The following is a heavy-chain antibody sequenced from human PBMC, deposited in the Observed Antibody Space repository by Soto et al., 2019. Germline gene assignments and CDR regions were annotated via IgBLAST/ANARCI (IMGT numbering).Heavy chain of an antibody. V-gene: IGHV3-23*01. J-gene: IGHJ4*02. CDR3: AKDPAGITMVRGVIGPYFDY. Sequence: PGGSLRLSCAASGFTFSSYAMSWVRQAPGKGLEWVSAISGSGGSTYYADSVKGRFTISRDNSKNTLYLQMNSLRAEDTAVYYCAKDPAGITMVRGVIGPYFDYWGQGTLVTVSS. D-gene: IGHD3-10*01. CDR2: ISGSGGST. CDR1: GFTFSSYA.